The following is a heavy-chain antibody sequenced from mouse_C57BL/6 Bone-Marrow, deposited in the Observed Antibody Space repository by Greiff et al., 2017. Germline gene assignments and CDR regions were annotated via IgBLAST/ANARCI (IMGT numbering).Heavy chain of an antibody. D-gene: IGHD1-3*01. CDR2: ISYSGNT. V-gene: IGHV3-1*01. CDR1: GYSITSGYD. J-gene: IGHJ2*01. Sequence: DVHLVESGPGMVKPSQSLSLTCTVTGYSITSGYDWHWIRHFPGNKLEWMGYISYSGNTNYNPSLKSRISITHDTSKNHFFLKLNSVTTEDTATYYCARRAQGRYFDYWGQGTTLTVSS. CDR3: ARRAQGRYFDY.